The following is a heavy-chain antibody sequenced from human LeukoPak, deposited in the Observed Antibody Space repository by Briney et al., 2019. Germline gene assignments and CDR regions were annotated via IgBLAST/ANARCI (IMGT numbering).Heavy chain of an antibody. CDR2: INGNGAST. Sequence: GGSLRPSCAASGFTFNNHAMSWVRQAPGKGLEWVSGINGNGASTYYSDSVKGRFTISRDDSKNTLYLQMSSLRAEDTAIYYCAKDQGYSYYYLDYWGQGTLVTVSS. V-gene: IGHV3-23*01. CDR1: GFTFNNHA. D-gene: IGHD5-18*01. J-gene: IGHJ4*02. CDR3: AKDQGYSYYYLDY.